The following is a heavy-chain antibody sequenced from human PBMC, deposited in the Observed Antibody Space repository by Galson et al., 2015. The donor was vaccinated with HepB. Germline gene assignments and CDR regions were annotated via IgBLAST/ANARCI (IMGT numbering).Heavy chain of an antibody. CDR1: GYTFTSYG. Sequence: SVKVSCKASGYTFTSYGISWVRQAPGKGLEWMGWISAYNGNTYYAQKLQGRVTITTDTSTSTAYMELRSLRSDDTAVYYCASSIVVVPAATAAFDIWGQGTMVTVSS. V-gene: IGHV1-18*01. CDR3: ASSIVVVPAATAAFDI. D-gene: IGHD2-2*01. J-gene: IGHJ3*02. CDR2: ISAYNGNT.